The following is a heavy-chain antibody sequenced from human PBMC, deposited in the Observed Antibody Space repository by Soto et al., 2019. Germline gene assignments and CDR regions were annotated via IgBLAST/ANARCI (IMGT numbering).Heavy chain of an antibody. V-gene: IGHV4-34*02. Sequence: HVRLQQWGAGLLRPSGTLSLTCNVSEGSLTGYYWAWIRQSPGHGLEWIGEIFESGVTYYNPSLKPRVIMSIETSKNQFSLRLTSVTAADTAVYYCAKRFRGYSFGNDWGQGILVTVSS. CDR2: IFESGVT. D-gene: IGHD5-18*01. J-gene: IGHJ1*01. CDR1: EGSLTGYY. CDR3: AKRFRGYSFGND.